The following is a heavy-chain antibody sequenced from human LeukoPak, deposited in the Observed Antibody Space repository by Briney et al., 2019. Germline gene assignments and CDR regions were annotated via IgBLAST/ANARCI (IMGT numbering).Heavy chain of an antibody. CDR1: GFTFSIYS. V-gene: IGHV3-48*01. CDR2: ISSSSSTI. J-gene: IGHJ5*02. D-gene: IGHD4-23*01. CDR3: ARGSWGSGVVRWFDP. Sequence: GGSLRLSCAASGFTFSIYSMNWVRQAPGKGLEGVSYISSSSSTIYYSDSVKCRCTISRDNAKNSLYLQMNSLRAEDTAVYYCARGSWGSGVVRWFDPWGQGTLVTVSS.